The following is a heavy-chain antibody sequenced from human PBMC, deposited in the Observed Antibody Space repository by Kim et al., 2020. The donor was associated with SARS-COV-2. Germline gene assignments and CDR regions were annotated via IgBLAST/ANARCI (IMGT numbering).Heavy chain of an antibody. CDR2: IIDTGDAT. J-gene: IGHJ5*02. CDR3: ARGAAVADTYYFTS. CDR1: GFTFSTYA. D-gene: IGHD6-19*01. V-gene: IGHV3-23*01. Sequence: GGSLRLSCAASGFTFSTYAMSWVRQAPGKGLEWVSSIIDTGDATYYADSVRGRFTLSRDNSKKTLFLQINRLRGDDTAIYYCARGAAVADTYYFTSWGQGTLVTVYS.